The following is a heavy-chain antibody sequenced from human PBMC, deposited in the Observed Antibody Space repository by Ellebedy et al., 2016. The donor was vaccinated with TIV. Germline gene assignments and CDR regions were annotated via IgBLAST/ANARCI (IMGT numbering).Heavy chain of an antibody. CDR1: RYTFTSYD. CDR3: ARTGIWGNAFDI. J-gene: IGHJ3*02. D-gene: IGHD7-27*01. CDR2: INTNSGNP. Sequence: AASVKVSCKASRYTFTSYDINWVRQATGQGLEWMGWINTNSGNPTYAQAFTGRIVFSLDTSVSTAYLQISSLRAEDSAVYYCARTGIWGNAFDIWGQGTMVTVSS. V-gene: IGHV7-4-1*02.